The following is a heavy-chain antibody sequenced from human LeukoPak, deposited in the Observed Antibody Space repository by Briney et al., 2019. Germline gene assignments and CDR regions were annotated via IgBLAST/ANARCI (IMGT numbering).Heavy chain of an antibody. CDR1: GYTFTGYD. J-gene: IGHJ5*02. CDR3: ARVARGFDP. Sequence: ASVRVSCKTSGYTFTGYDINWVRQATGQGLEWMGWMNPNTGDTGYAQKFQGRVTMTRNSSIDTAYMELSGLRSGDTAVYYCARVARGFDPWGQGTLVTVSS. V-gene: IGHV1-8*01. CDR2: MNPNTGDT.